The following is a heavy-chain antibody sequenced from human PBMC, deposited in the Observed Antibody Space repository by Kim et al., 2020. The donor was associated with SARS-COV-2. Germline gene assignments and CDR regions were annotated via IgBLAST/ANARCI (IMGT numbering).Heavy chain of an antibody. CDR2: IYYSGST. V-gene: IGHV4-59*08. Sequence: SETLSLTCTVSGGSISSYYWSWIRQPPGKGLEWIGYIYYSGSTNYNPSLKSRVTISVDTSKNQFSLKLSSVTAADTAVYYCARLRGADRPVLYYYYYGMDVWGQGTTVTVSS. D-gene: IGHD6-6*01. CDR1: GGSISSYY. CDR3: ARLRGADRPVLYYYYYGMDV. J-gene: IGHJ6*02.